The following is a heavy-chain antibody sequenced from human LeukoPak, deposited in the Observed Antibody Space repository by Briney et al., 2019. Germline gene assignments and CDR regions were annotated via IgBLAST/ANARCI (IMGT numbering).Heavy chain of an antibody. V-gene: IGHV4-30-4*08. CDR1: GGSISSGDYY. CDR3: ARAGVGSGRESFG. J-gene: IGHJ4*02. D-gene: IGHD3-10*01. CDR2: IYYSEST. Sequence: SETLSLTCTVSGGSISSGDYYWSWIRQPPGTGLEWIGYIYYSESTYYNPSLKSRVTISVDTSKNQFSLKLSSVTAADTAVYYCARAGVGSGRESFGWGQGTLVTVSS.